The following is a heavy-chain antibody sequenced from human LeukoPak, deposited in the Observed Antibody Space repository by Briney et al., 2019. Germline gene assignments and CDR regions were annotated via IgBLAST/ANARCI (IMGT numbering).Heavy chain of an antibody. D-gene: IGHD5-18*01. V-gene: IGHV3-48*03. Sequence: PGGSLRLSCAASGFTFSSYEMNWVRQAPGKGLEWVSYISSSGSTIYYADSVKGRFTISRDNAKNSLYLQMNRLRAEDTAVYYCARGGLWDTAIGPWDYWGQGTLVTVSS. J-gene: IGHJ4*02. CDR1: GFTFSSYE. CDR3: ARGGLWDTAIGPWDY. CDR2: ISSSGSTI.